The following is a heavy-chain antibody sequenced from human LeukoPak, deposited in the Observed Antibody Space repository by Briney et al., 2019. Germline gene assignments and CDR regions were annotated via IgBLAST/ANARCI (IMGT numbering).Heavy chain of an antibody. D-gene: IGHD2-2*02. CDR3: AKGLGSSTSCYTCAFDV. CDR2: ISWNSGSI. CDR1: GFTFDDYA. V-gene: IGHV3-9*01. Sequence: GGSLRLSCAASGFTFDDYAMPWVRQAPGKGLEWVSGISWNSGSIGYADSVKGRFTISRDNAKNSLYLQMNSLRAEDTALYYCAKGLGSSTSCYTCAFDVWGQGTMVTVSS. J-gene: IGHJ3*01.